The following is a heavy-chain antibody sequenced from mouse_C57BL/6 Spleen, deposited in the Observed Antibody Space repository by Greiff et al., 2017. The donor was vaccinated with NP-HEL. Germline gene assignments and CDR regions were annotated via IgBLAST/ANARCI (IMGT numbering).Heavy chain of an antibody. V-gene: IGHV1-69*01. Sequence: QVQLQQPGAELVMPGASVKLSCKASGYTFTSYWMHWVKQRPGQGLEWIGEIDPSDSYTNYNQKFKGKSTLTVDKSSSTAYMQLSSLTSEDSAVYYCARAGTDYYCSSDRYWYFDVWGTGTTVTVSS. CDR2: IDPSDSYT. CDR1: GYTFTSYW. D-gene: IGHD1-1*01. CDR3: ARAGTDYYCSSDRYWYFDV. J-gene: IGHJ1*03.